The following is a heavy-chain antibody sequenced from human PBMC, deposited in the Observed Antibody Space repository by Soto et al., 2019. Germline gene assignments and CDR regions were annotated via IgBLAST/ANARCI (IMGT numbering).Heavy chain of an antibody. CDR3: ARGNSGWHTTSYFDY. D-gene: IGHD6-19*01. J-gene: IGHJ4*02. CDR2: ISSDGGTT. Sequence: EVQLVESGGGLVQPGGSLRLSCAASGFTFSSYAMYWVRQASGKGLEYVSAISSDGGTTYSANSVKGRFTISRDNSKNTLYLQMGSLRAEDMAVYYCARGNSGWHTTSYFDYWGQETLVTVSS. V-gene: IGHV3-64*01. CDR1: GFTFSSYA.